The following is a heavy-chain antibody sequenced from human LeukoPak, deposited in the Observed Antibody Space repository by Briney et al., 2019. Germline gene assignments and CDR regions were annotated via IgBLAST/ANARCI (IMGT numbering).Heavy chain of an antibody. CDR2: IYYSGST. CDR3: ARFVVVTANFDY. D-gene: IGHD2-21*02. CDR1: GGSISSSSYS. J-gene: IGHJ4*02. Sequence: PSETLSLTCTVSGGSISSSSYSWSWIRQPPGKGLEWIGYIYYSGSTNYNPSLKSRVTISVDTSKNQFSLKLSSVTAADTAVYYCARFVVVTANFDYWGQGTLVTVSS. V-gene: IGHV4-61*01.